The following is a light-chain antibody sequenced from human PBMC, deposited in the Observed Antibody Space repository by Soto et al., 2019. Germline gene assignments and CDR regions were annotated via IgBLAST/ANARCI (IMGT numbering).Light chain of an antibody. CDR1: RGISNF. CDR2: GAS. J-gene: IGKJ1*01. Sequence: DMQMTQSPSCLSAVVGDRVTITCRASRGISNFLAWYQQRPGKVPRLLIYGASTLQSGVPSRFSGSGSGTDFTLTISSLQPEDIATYYCQNYNSAPRTFGQGTKV. CDR3: QNYNSAPRT. V-gene: IGKV1-27*01.